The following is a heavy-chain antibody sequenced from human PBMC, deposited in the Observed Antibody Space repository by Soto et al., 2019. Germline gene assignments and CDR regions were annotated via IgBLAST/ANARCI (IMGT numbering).Heavy chain of an antibody. J-gene: IGHJ5*02. CDR2: INHSGST. V-gene: IGHV4-34*01. CDR3: ARGGIWSGYYTQCNWFDP. D-gene: IGHD3-3*01. Sequence: PSETLSLTSAVYGGSFSGYYWSGIRQPPGKGLEWIGEINHSGSTNYNPSLKSRVTISVDTSKNQFSLKLSSVIAADTAVYYCARGGIWSGYYTQCNWFDPWVQGTLVTVS. CDR1: GGSFSGYY.